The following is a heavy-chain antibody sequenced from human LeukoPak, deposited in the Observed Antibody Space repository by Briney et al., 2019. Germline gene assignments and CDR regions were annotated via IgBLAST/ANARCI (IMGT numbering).Heavy chain of an antibody. CDR1: GGSISSSSYY. CDR3: AREISGPKDYCSGGSCYSDY. D-gene: IGHD2-15*01. Sequence: SETLSLTCTVSGGSISSSSYYWGWIRQPPGKGLEWIGSIYYSGSTYYNPSLKSRVTISVDTSKNQFSLKLSSVTAADTAVYYCAREISGPKDYCSGGSCYSDYWGLGTLVTVSS. J-gene: IGHJ4*02. V-gene: IGHV4-39*07. CDR2: IYYSGST.